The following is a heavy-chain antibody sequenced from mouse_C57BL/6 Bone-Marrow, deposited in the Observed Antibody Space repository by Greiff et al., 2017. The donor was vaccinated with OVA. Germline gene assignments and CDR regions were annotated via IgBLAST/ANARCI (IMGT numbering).Heavy chain of an antibody. V-gene: IGHV1-81*01. D-gene: IGHD4-1*01. CDR3: ARERGRRIAD. Sequence: VQLQESGAELARPGASVKLSCKASGYTFTSYGISWVKQRTGQGLEWIGEIYPRSGNTYYNEKFKGKATLTADKSSSTAYMELRSLTSEDSAVYFCARERGRRIADWGQGTLVTVSA. CDR2: IYPRSGNT. J-gene: IGHJ3*01. CDR1: GYTFTSYG.